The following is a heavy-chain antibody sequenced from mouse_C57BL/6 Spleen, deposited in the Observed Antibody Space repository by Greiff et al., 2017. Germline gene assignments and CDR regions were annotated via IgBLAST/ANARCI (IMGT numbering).Heavy chain of an antibody. CDR1: GYAFSSSW. J-gene: IGHJ2*01. Sequence: VMLVESGPELVKPGASVKISCKASGYAFSSSWMNWVKQRPGKGLEWIGRIYPGDGDTNYNGKFKGKATLTADKSSSTAYMQLSSLTSEDSAVYFCARWGITTVHDYWGQGTTLTVSS. D-gene: IGHD1-1*01. CDR2: IYPGDGDT. V-gene: IGHV1-82*01. CDR3: ARWGITTVHDY.